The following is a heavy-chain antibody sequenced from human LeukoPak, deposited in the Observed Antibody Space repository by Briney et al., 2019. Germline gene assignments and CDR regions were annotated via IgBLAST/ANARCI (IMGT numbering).Heavy chain of an antibody. CDR1: GFPFSSYW. V-gene: IGHV3-74*01. Sequence: GGSLRLSCAASGFPFSSYWMHWVRQAPGKGLLWVSRIKSDGSSTNYADPVKGRFTISRDNAKNTLYLQVNGLRAEDTAVYYCARDRGDYFDYWGQGTLVTVSS. D-gene: IGHD3-10*01. J-gene: IGHJ4*02. CDR3: ARDRGDYFDY. CDR2: IKSDGSST.